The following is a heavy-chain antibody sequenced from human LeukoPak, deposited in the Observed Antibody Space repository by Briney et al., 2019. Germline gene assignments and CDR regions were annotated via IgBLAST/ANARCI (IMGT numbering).Heavy chain of an antibody. CDR3: ARWDDLFLIDF. V-gene: IGHV3-21*01. CDR2: ISTSSSSK. D-gene: IGHD3-9*01. Sequence: GGSLRLSCAVSGFTFSSYRMSWVRQAPGKGLEWVSSISTSSSSKYYADSVKGRFTVSRDNAKNSLDLQMNSLRAEDTAVYYCARWDDLFLIDFWGQGTLVTVSS. CDR1: GFTFSSYR. J-gene: IGHJ4*02.